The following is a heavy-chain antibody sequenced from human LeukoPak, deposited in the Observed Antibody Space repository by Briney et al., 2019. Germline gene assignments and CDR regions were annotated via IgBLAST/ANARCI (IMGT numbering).Heavy chain of an antibody. Sequence: GGSLRLSCAASGFTFSSYAMHWVRQAPGKGLEWVAVISYDGSNKHYADSVKGRFTISRDNSKNTLYLQMNSLRAEDTAVYYCARDPAGYSSSWYPTYYYYGMDVWGQGTTVTVSS. CDR3: ARDPAGYSSSWYPTYYYYGMDV. CDR2: ISYDGSNK. D-gene: IGHD6-13*01. V-gene: IGHV3-30-3*01. J-gene: IGHJ6*02. CDR1: GFTFSSYA.